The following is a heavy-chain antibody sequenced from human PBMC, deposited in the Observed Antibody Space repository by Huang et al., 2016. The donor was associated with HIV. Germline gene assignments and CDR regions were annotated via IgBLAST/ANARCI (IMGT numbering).Heavy chain of an antibody. J-gene: IGHJ3*02. Sequence: QVQLVESGGGVVQPGGSLRFSCAASGFTFSSYGMHWVRQAPGKGLEWVAFIRDDGSNKYYADSVRGRFTISRDNSKNTLYLQMNSLRAEDTAVYYCAKGSMANAFDIWGQGTMVTVSS. CDR3: AKGSMANAFDI. D-gene: IGHD3-10*01. CDR2: IRDDGSNK. V-gene: IGHV3-30*02. CDR1: GFTFSSYG.